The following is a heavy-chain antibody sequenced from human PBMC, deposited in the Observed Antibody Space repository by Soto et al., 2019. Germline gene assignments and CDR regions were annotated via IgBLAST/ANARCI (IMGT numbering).Heavy chain of an antibody. CDR1: GFTFTSYA. V-gene: IGHV3-30-3*01. J-gene: IGHJ4*02. Sequence: QVQLVESGGGVVQPGRSLRLSCAASGFTFTSYAVQWVRQAPGKGLEWVAVISSDGSIKYYADSVKGRFTISRDNSKNTLYLQMSGLRGEDTALYYCARAIGSSGGLDSWGQGTLVTFSS. CDR2: ISSDGSIK. CDR3: ARAIGSSGGLDS. D-gene: IGHD6-19*01.